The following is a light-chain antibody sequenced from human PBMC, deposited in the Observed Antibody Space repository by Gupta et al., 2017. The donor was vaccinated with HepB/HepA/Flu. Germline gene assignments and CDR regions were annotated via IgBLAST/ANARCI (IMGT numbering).Light chain of an antibody. CDR2: GNS. Sequence: QSVLTQPPSVSVPPGQRVTISCTGSSSNIGAGYDVHWYQQLPGTAPKLLIYGNSNRPSGVPDRFSGSKSGTSASLAITGLQAEDEADYYCQSYDSSLSGSNWVFGGGTKLTVL. J-gene: IGLJ3*02. CDR3: QSYDSSLSGSNWV. V-gene: IGLV1-40*01. CDR1: SSNIGAGYD.